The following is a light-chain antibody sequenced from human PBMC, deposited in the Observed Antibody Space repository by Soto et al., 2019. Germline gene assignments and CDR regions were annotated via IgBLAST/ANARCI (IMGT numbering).Light chain of an antibody. Sequence: SYELTQPPSVSVCPGQTASITCSGDKLGDKYACWYQQKPGQSPVLVIYQDNKRPSGIPERFSGSNSGNTATLTISGTQAMDEADYYCQAWDSTTAVFGTGTKLTVL. CDR3: QAWDSTTAV. CDR1: KLGDKY. J-gene: IGLJ1*01. V-gene: IGLV3-1*01. CDR2: QDN.